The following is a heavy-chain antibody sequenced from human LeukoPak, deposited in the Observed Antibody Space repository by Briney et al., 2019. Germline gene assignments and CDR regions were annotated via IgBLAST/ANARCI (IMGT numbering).Heavy chain of an antibody. V-gene: IGHV4-39*07. CDR1: GGSIRSSTYY. Sequence: SETLSLTCAVSGGSIRSSTYYWGWIRQPPGKGLEWIGSINYSGSTNYNPSLRSRVTLSVDASKNQFSLRLSSVTAADTAVYYCARDHSSGWYYPFDYWGRGTLVIVSS. D-gene: IGHD6-19*01. CDR3: ARDHSSGWYYPFDY. CDR2: INYSGST. J-gene: IGHJ4*02.